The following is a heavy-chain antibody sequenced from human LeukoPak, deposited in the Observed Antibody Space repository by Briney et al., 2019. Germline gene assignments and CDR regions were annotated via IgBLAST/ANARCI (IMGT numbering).Heavy chain of an antibody. CDR2: IYYSGST. CDR1: GGSISSYH. V-gene: IGHV4-59*01. J-gene: IGHJ3*01. D-gene: IGHD6-25*01. CDR3: ASARLGSGPEGAFDV. Sequence: KTSETLSLTCTVSGGSISSYHWSWIRQPPGKGLEWIGYIYYSGSTNYIPSLKSRVTISIDASKNQFSLWLSSVTAADTAVYHCASARLGSGPEGAFDVWGQGTMVTVSS.